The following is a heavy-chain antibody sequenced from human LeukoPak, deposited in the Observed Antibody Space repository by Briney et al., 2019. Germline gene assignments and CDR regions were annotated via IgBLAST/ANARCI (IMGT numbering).Heavy chain of an antibody. Sequence: GGSLRLSCAASGFTFSSYNMNWVRQAPGKGLEWVSSISSSSGYIYYADSVKGRFTISRDNAKNSLYLQMNSLRAEDTAVYYCARDGRQATDYWGQGTLVTVSS. D-gene: IGHD5-12*01. CDR3: ARDGRQATDY. J-gene: IGHJ4*02. CDR2: ISSSSGYI. V-gene: IGHV3-21*01. CDR1: GFTFSSYN.